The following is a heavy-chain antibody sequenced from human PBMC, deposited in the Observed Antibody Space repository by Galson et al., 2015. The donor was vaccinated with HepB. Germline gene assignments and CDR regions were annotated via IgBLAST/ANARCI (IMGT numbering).Heavy chain of an antibody. D-gene: IGHD6-19*01. CDR3: AKDRGYSSGRTRIDY. Sequence: SLRLSCAASGLTFSSYAMSWVRQAPGKGREWVSANSGSGGSKYYADSVKGRFTISRDNSKNTLYLQMNSLRGEDTAVYYCAKDRGYSSGRTRIDYWGQGTLVTVS. CDR2: NSGSGGSK. J-gene: IGHJ4*02. CDR1: GLTFSSYA. V-gene: IGHV3-23*01.